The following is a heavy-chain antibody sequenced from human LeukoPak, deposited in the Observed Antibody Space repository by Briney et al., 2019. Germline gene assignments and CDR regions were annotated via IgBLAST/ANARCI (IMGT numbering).Heavy chain of an antibody. J-gene: IGHJ4*02. V-gene: IGHV3-9*01. Sequence: PGGSLRLSCAASGFTFDDYAMHWVRQAPGKGLKWVSGISWNSGSIGYADSVKGRFTISRDNAKNSLYLQMNSLRAEDTALYYCAKVRTGGDYFDYWGQGTLVTVSS. CDR1: GFTFDDYA. CDR2: ISWNSGSI. D-gene: IGHD2-8*02. CDR3: AKVRTGGDYFDY.